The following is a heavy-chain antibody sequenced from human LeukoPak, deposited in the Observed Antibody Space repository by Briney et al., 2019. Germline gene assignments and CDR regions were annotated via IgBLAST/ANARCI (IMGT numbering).Heavy chain of an antibody. CDR3: ARDRYDSSGYNFDY. D-gene: IGHD3-22*01. Sequence: ASVKVSCKASGYTFTSYGISWVRQAPGQGLEWRGWISAYNGNTNYAQKLQGRVTMTTDTSTNTAYMELRSLRSDDTAVYYCARDRYDSSGYNFDYWGQGTLVTVSS. V-gene: IGHV1-18*01. CDR2: ISAYNGNT. CDR1: GYTFTSYG. J-gene: IGHJ4*02.